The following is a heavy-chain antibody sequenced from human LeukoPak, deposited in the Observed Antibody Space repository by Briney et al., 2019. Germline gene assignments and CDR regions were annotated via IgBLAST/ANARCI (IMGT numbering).Heavy chain of an antibody. J-gene: IGHJ4*02. D-gene: IGHD3-10*01. Sequence: PSEALSLTCAVYGGSFSGYYWSWNRQPPGKGLEWIGEINHSGSTNYNPSLKSRVTISVDTSKNQFSLKLSSVTAADTAVYYCARGRGTLRLKSIGSYYFDYWGQGTLVTVSS. V-gene: IGHV4-34*01. CDR2: INHSGST. CDR3: ARGRGTLRLKSIGSYYFDY. CDR1: GGSFSGYY.